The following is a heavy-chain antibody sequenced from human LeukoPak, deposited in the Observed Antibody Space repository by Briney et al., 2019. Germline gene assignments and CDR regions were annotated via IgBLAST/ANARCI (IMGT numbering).Heavy chain of an antibody. CDR2: IYYSGST. CDR1: GGSVSSGSYY. Sequence: SETLSLTCTVSGGSVSSGSYYWSWIRQPPGKGLEWIGYIYYSGSTNYNPSLKSRVTISVDTSKNQFSLKLSSVTAADTAVYYCARFRGSCGFDYWGQGTLVTVSS. CDR3: ARFRGSCGFDY. J-gene: IGHJ4*02. D-gene: IGHD2-2*01. V-gene: IGHV4-61*01.